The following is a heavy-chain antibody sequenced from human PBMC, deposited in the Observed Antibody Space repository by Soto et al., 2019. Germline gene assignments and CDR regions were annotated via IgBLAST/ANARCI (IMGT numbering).Heavy chain of an antibody. CDR3: AKGKFSLGEFSFPLDY. D-gene: IGHD3-16*02. Sequence: PGGSLRLSCAASGFTFSSYGMHWVRQAPGKGLEWVAVISYDGSNKYYADSVKGRFTISRDNSKNKLYLQMNSLRTEDTAVYYCAKGKFSLGEFSFPLDYWGQGTLVTVSS. J-gene: IGHJ4*02. CDR1: GFTFSSYG. CDR2: ISYDGSNK. V-gene: IGHV3-30*18.